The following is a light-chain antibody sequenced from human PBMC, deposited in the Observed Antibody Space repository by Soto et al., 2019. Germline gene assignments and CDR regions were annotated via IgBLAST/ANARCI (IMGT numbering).Light chain of an antibody. J-gene: IGKJ2*01. V-gene: IGKV3-11*01. Sequence: EVVLTQSPATLSLSPGERATLSCRASQSVSSSLAWYQQKPGQAPRLLIYAASNRATGIPVRFSGSGSGTDFTLTISSLEPEDFAIYYCQQRSNWPRFTFGQGTKLEIK. CDR2: AAS. CDR1: QSVSSS. CDR3: QQRSNWPRFT.